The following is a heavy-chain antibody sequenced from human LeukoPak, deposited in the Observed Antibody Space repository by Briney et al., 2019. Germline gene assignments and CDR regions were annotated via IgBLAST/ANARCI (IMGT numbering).Heavy chain of an antibody. Sequence: ASVKVSCKASGYTFTDYYIHWVRQAPGQGLEWMGWINPNSGGTNYAQKFQGWVTMTRDTSISTAYMELSRLRSGDTAVYYCARDRGTYPGDYWGQEPWSPSPQ. CDR1: GYTFTDYY. CDR3: ARDRGTYPGDY. J-gene: IGHJ4*01. CDR2: INPNSGGT. V-gene: IGHV1-2*04.